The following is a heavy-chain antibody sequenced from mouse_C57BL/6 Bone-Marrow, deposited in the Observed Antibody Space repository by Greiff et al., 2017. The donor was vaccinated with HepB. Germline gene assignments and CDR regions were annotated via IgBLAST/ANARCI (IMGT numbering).Heavy chain of an antibody. Sequence: ESGPGLVKPSQSLSLTCSVTGYSITSGYYWNWIRQFPGNKLEWMGYISYDGSNNYNPSLKNRISITRDTSKNQFFLKLNSVTTEDTATYYCARDPSRLRFDYWGQGTTLTVSS. CDR2: ISYDGSN. V-gene: IGHV3-6*01. CDR1: GYSITSGYY. CDR3: ARDPSRLRFDY. J-gene: IGHJ2*01. D-gene: IGHD1-2*01.